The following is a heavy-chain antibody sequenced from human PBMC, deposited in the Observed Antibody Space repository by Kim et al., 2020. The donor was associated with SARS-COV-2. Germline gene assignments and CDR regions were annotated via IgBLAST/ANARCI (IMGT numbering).Heavy chain of an antibody. Sequence: GGSLRLSCAASGFTFSSYAMHWVRQAPGKGLEWVAVISYDGSNKYYADSVKGRFTISRDNSKNTLYLQMNSLRAEDTAVYYCARFNQWLVLRAFDIWGQG. CDR1: GFTFSSYA. D-gene: IGHD6-19*01. J-gene: IGHJ3*02. CDR2: ISYDGSNK. CDR3: ARFNQWLVLRAFDI. V-gene: IGHV3-30*04.